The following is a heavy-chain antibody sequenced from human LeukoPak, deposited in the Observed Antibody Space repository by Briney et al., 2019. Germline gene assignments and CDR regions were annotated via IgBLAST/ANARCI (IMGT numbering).Heavy chain of an antibody. CDR3: AKASWVSTADEVL. J-gene: IGHJ4*02. CDR1: GFTFSSYA. CDR2: LRGNGDA. D-gene: IGHD3-16*01. V-gene: IGHV3-23*01. Sequence: GGSLRLSCVASGFTFSSYAMSWVRETPARVLEWVSSLRGNGDAFYADSVKGRFTLSRDESRNTVYLQLNKLRVEDTAIYYCAKASWVSTADEVLWGQGTVVTVSS.